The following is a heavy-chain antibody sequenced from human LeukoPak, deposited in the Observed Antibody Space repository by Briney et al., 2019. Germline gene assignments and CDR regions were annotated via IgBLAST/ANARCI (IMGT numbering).Heavy chain of an antibody. V-gene: IGHV3-23*01. CDR3: AKALGQYCSGGSCYFDY. CDR2: ISDNGGST. J-gene: IGHJ4*02. D-gene: IGHD2-15*01. CDR1: GFTISSYA. Sequence: PGGSLRLSCVGSGFTISSYAMSWVRQAPGKGLEWVSTISDNGGSTSYADSVKGRFTISRDTSKNTLNLQMNSLRAEDTALYYCAKALGQYCSGGSCYFDYWGQGTPVTVSS.